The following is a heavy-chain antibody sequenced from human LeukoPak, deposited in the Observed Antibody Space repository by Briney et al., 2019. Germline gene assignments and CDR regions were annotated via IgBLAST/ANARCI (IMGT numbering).Heavy chain of an antibody. CDR3: AKGIYSSGWSYFDY. CDR2: LSGSGITT. V-gene: IGHV3-23*01. Sequence: GGSLRLSCAASGFTFSNSAMSWVRQAPGKGLEWVSTLSGSGITTYYADSVKGRYTISRDNSKNTLYLQMNTLRAEDSALYYCAKGIYSSGWSYFDYWGHGTLVTVSS. CDR1: GFTFSNSA. D-gene: IGHD6-19*01. J-gene: IGHJ4*01.